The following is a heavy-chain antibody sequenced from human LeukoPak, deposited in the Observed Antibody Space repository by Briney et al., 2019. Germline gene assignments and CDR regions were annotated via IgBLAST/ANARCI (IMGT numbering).Heavy chain of an antibody. CDR1: GFTFSSYSMN. CDR2: IYYSGST. CDR3: ARHSGYYYARDAFDI. V-gene: IGHV4-39*01. J-gene: IGHJ3*02. Sequence: PGGSLRLSCAASGFTFSSYSMNWVRQAPGKGLEWIGSIYYSGSTYYNPSLESRVTISVDTSKNQFSLKLTSVTAADTAVYYCARHSGYYYARDAFDIWGQGTMVTVSS. D-gene: IGHD3-22*01.